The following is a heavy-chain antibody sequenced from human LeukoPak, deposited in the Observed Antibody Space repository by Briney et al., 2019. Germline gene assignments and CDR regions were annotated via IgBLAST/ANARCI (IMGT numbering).Heavy chain of an antibody. V-gene: IGHV1-2*02. CDR1: GYTFTGYY. CDR3: ARDSYGSGSYYGFDP. D-gene: IGHD3-10*01. Sequence: ASVKVSCKASGYTFTGYYMHWVRQAPGQGLEWMGWINPNSGGTNYAQKFQGRVTMTRDTSISTAYVELSRLRSDDTAVYYCARDSYGSGSYYGFDPWGQGTLVTVSS. CDR2: INPNSGGT. J-gene: IGHJ5*02.